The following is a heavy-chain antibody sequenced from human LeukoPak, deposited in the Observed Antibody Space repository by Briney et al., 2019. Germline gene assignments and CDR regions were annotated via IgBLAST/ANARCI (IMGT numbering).Heavy chain of an antibody. CDR3: ATAGHNSNSGGYDF. V-gene: IGHV1-2*02. CDR2: IDPDTGDT. D-gene: IGHD3-22*01. Sequence: ASVKVSCKPSGYTFIDHYLHWVRQAPGQGLESLGWIDPDTGDTHYPQKFQGRVTMTRDTSSSTAYMELNRLRSDDTAVYYCATAGHNSNSGGYDFWGLGTLVTASS. J-gene: IGHJ4*02. CDR1: GYTFIDHY.